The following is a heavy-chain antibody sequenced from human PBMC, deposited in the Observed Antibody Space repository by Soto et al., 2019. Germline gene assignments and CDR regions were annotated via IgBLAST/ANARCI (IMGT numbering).Heavy chain of an antibody. CDR2: MNPNSGNT. CDR1: GYTFTNYD. V-gene: IGHV1-8*01. Sequence: ASVKVSCKASGYTFTNYDINWVRQATGQGLEWMGWMNPNSGNTDYAQKFQGRVTMTRNTSVSTAYMELSSLRSEDTAVYYCARGRLGLSVLFDYWGQGTLVTVSS. J-gene: IGHJ4*02. CDR3: ARGRLGLSVLFDY. D-gene: IGHD1-7*01.